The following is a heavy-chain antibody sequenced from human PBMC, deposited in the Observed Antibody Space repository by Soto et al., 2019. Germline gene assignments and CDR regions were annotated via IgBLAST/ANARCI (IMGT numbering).Heavy chain of an antibody. J-gene: IGHJ3*02. CDR2: IIAYNGNA. Sequence: ASVKVSCNASGYTFISYGISWVRQAPGQGLECRVWIIAYNGNANYXXKVQGRVXXTPETSRSTAXVELRXRRSDDTAVYYCARDLSSAVVAYDAFDIXX. V-gene: IGHV1-18*01. CDR1: GYTFISYG. D-gene: IGHD2-15*01. CDR3: ARDLSSAVVAYDAFDI.